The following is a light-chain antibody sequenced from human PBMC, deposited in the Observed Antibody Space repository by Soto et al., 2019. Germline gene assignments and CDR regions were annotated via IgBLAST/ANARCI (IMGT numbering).Light chain of an antibody. CDR2: DAS. CDR3: QHYYSYPQT. Sequence: DIQMTQSPSTLSASIGDTVTITWRASEYVSSWLAWYQQKPGKAPKVLIYDASSLESGVPSRFSGSESGAEFTLTISCLQSEDFATYYCQHYYSYPQTFGQGTKVDIK. J-gene: IGKJ1*01. V-gene: IGKV1-5*01. CDR1: EYVSSW.